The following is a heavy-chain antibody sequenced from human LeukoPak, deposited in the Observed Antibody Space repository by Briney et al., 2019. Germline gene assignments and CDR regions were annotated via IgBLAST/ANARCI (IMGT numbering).Heavy chain of an antibody. CDR3: ARRPYSSSWYGIIDY. V-gene: IGHV4-39*01. CDR1: GGSISSSSYY. Sequence: PSETLSLTCTVSGGSISSSSYYWGWIRQPPGKGLEWIGSIYYSGSTYYNPSVKSRVTISVDTSKNQFSLKLSSVTAADTAVYYCARRPYSSSWYGIIDYWGQGTLVTVSS. D-gene: IGHD6-13*01. J-gene: IGHJ4*02. CDR2: IYYSGST.